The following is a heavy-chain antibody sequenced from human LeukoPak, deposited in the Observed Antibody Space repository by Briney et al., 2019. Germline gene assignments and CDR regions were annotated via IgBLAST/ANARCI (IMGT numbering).Heavy chain of an antibody. CDR1: GGSISSYY. CDR3: ARDGYGSNDFDI. J-gene: IGHJ3*02. V-gene: IGHV4-59*01. D-gene: IGHD3-10*01. CDR2: IYYSGST. Sequence: SETLSLTCTVSGGSISSYYWTWIRQPPGKGLEWLGYIYYSGSTNYNPSLKSRVIISVDTSKNQFSLKLSSVTAADTAVYYCARDGYGSNDFDIWGQGTMVTVSS.